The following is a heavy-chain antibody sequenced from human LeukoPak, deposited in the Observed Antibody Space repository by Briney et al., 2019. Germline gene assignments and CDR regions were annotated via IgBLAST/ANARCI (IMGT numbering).Heavy chain of an antibody. J-gene: IGHJ6*02. CDR1: GFTFSSYW. D-gene: IGHD3-10*01. CDR2: INSDGSST. V-gene: IGHV3-74*01. CDR3: AKVVRYYYGSGIGYYGMDV. Sequence: GGSLRLSCAASGFTFSSYWMHWVRQAPGKGLVWVSRINSDGSSTSYADSVKGRFTISRDNAKNTLYLQMNSPRAEDTAAYDSAKVVRYYYGSGIGYYGMDVWGQGTTVTVSS.